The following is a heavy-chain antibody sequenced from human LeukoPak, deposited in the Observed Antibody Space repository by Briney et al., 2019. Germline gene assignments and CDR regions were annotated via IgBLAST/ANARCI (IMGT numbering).Heavy chain of an antibody. J-gene: IGHJ5*02. Sequence: GGSLRLSCAASGLSFSNAWMNWVRQAPGKRLEWVAVIWDDGNNKRYANSVNGRFTISRDNSENTLYLQMNGLTAEDTAMYYCARDSYQDYYGRFDPWGQGTLVIVSS. V-gene: IGHV3-33*08. CDR3: ARDSYQDYYGRFDP. D-gene: IGHD3-10*01. CDR1: GLSFSNAW. CDR2: IWDDGNNK.